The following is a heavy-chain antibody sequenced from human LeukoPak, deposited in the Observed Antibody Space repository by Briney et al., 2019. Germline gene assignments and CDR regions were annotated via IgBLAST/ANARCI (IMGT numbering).Heavy chain of an antibody. V-gene: IGHV3-21*01. Sequence: GGSLRLSCAASGFTFSNYSMNWVRQAPGKGLEWVSSISSSSSYIYYADSVKGRFTISRDNAKNSLYLQMNSLRAEDTAVYYCARVYSNYGTRRSYFDYWGQGTLVTVSS. CDR1: GFTFSNYS. CDR3: ARVYSNYGTRRSYFDY. D-gene: IGHD4-11*01. J-gene: IGHJ4*02. CDR2: ISSSSSYI.